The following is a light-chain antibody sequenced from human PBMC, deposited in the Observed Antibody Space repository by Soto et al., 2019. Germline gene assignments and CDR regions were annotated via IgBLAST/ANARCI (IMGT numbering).Light chain of an antibody. Sequence: EIVLTQSPATPPSAPGERATLSCRASQSVSSYLAWYQQKPGQAPRLLIYDASNSDNGIPARFSGSGSGTDFTLTTRSLEPEDFAVHYCQQRSNGFTFGPGTKVDI. CDR3: QQRSNGFT. CDR1: QSVSSY. CDR2: DAS. V-gene: IGKV3-11*01. J-gene: IGKJ3*01.